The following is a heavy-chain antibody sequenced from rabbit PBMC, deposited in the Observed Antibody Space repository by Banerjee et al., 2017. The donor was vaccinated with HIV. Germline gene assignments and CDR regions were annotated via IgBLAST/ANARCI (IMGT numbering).Heavy chain of an antibody. CDR2: IPAGSSGSI. CDR1: GFSFSSGYD. D-gene: IGHD4-2*01. CDR3: ARDAASVDDYNL. J-gene: IGHJ3*01. Sequence: QSLEEAGGDLVKPGASLTLTCTASGFSFSSGYDMCWVRQAPGKGLEWIACIPAGSSGSIRYASWAKGRFTISKTSSTTVTLQMTSLTVVDTATYFCARDAASVDDYNLWGQGTLVTVS. V-gene: IGHV1S40*01.